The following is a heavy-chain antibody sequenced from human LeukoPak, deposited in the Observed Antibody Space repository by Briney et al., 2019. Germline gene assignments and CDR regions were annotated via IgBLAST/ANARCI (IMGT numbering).Heavy chain of an antibody. Sequence: GASVKVSCKASGGTFSSYAISWVRQAPGLGLEWMGGIIPIFGTANYAQKFQGRVTITADKSTSTAYMELSSLRSDDTAVYYCARDRGYYYDSSGYYYTYYFDYWGQGTLVTVSS. CDR2: IIPIFGTA. V-gene: IGHV1-69*06. CDR3: ARDRGYYYDSSGYYYTYYFDY. D-gene: IGHD3-22*01. CDR1: GGTFSSYA. J-gene: IGHJ4*02.